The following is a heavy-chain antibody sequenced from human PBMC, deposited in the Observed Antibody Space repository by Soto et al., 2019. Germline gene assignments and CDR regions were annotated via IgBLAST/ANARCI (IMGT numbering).Heavy chain of an antibody. CDR3: ASSEWFSP. Sequence: SETLSLTCAVSGGSFSGYYWSWIRRPPGKGLEWIGEINHSGSTNYNPSLKSRVTISVDTSKNQFSLKLSSVTAADTAVYYCASSEWFSPWGQGTMVTVSS. D-gene: IGHD3-3*01. CDR1: GGSFSGYY. CDR2: INHSGST. V-gene: IGHV4-34*01. J-gene: IGHJ3*01.